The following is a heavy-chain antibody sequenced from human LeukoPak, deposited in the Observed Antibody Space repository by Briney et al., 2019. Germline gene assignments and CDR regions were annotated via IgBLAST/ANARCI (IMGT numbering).Heavy chain of an antibody. V-gene: IGHV4-39*01. CDR1: GFTLSSYA. CDR3: ARQRGTDYYFDY. CDR2: IYYSGST. Sequence: GSLRLSCAASGFTLSSYAMSWVRQPPGKGLEWIGSIYYSGSTYYNPSLKSRVTISVDTSKNQFSLELSSVTAADTAVYYCARQRGTDYYFDYWGQGTLVTVSS. D-gene: IGHD1-1*01. J-gene: IGHJ4*02.